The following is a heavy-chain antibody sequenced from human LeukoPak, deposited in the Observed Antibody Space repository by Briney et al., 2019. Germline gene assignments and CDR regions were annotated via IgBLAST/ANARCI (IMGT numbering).Heavy chain of an antibody. D-gene: IGHD3-22*01. Sequence: PGGSLRLSCAASGFTFSSYGIHWVRQAPGKWLEWVALISSNGKNKDYAGSVKGRFTISRDNSENTLYLQMNSLRAEDTAVYYCARPMYYYDSSGSLAVWGQGTTVTVTS. CDR1: GFTFSSYG. CDR2: ISSNGKNK. V-gene: IGHV3-30*04. CDR3: ARPMYYYDSSGSLAV. J-gene: IGHJ6*02.